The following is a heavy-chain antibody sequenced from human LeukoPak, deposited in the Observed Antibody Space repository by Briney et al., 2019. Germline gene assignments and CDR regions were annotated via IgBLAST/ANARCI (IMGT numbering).Heavy chain of an antibody. J-gene: IGHJ2*01. D-gene: IGHD6-13*01. Sequence: GASVKVSCKASGYTFTGYYMHWVRQAPGQGLEWMGWINPNSGGTNYAQKFQGRVAMTRDTSISTAYMELGRLRSDDTAVYYCARGGAAPEGYWFFDLWGRGTLVTVSS. CDR3: ARGGAAPEGYWFFDL. CDR1: GYTFTGYY. V-gene: IGHV1-2*02. CDR2: INPNSGGT.